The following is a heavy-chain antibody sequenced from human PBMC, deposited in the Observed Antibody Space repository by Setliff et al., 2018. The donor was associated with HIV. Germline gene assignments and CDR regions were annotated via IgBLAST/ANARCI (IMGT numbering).Heavy chain of an antibody. Sequence: NLSETLSLTCTVSGGSISSSSYYWGWIRQSPGKGLEWIGSMYHSGSTYSNPSLKSRVTMSIDTSKNQLSLKLRSVTAADTAVYYCARHHSYYDILTGYRLYYFDYWGQGTLVTVSS. CDR3: ARHHSYYDILTGYRLYYFDY. V-gene: IGHV4-39*01. CDR1: GGSISSSSYY. J-gene: IGHJ4*02. CDR2: MYHSGST. D-gene: IGHD3-9*01.